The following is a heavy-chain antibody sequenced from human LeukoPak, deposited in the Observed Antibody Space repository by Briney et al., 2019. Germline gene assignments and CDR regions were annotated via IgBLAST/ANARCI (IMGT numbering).Heavy chain of an antibody. CDR3: ASLSATSDAFDI. D-gene: IGHD1-26*01. CDR1: GFLFSTYS. Sequence: GGSLRLSCAASGFLFSTYSMNWVRQAPGKGLEWVSSISSSSSYIYYADSVKGRFTISRDNAKNSLYLQMNSLRAGDTAVYYCASLSATSDAFDIWGQGTMVTVSS. J-gene: IGHJ3*02. V-gene: IGHV3-21*01. CDR2: ISSSSSYI.